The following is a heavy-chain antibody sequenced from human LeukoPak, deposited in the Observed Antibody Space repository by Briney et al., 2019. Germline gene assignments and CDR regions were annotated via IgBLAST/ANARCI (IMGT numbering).Heavy chain of an antibody. CDR3: AKILIGGAYYYYGMDV. J-gene: IGHJ6*02. CDR2: ISSSSTYI. D-gene: IGHD2-15*01. Sequence: GGSLRLSCAASGFTFSSCSMNWVRQAPGKGLEWVSSISSSSTYIHYAESVKGRLTISRDNAKNSLFLQINSLRAEDTAVYYCAKILIGGAYYYYGMDVWGQGTTVTVSS. CDR1: GFTFSSCS. V-gene: IGHV3-21*06.